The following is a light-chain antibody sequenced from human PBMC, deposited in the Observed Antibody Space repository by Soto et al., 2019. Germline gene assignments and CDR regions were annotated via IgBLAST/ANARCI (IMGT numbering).Light chain of an antibody. V-gene: IGKV3-20*01. CDR2: GAS. Sequence: ESVFPQSPGTLSFSPGEIATLSCRASQSVSGNYLAWYQQSPGQAPRLLIDGASSRATGIPDRFSGSGSGTDFTLTINRMEPEDFAVYYFQQYDTYLTFGPGTKVDIK. CDR3: QQYDTYLT. J-gene: IGKJ3*01. CDR1: QSVSGNY.